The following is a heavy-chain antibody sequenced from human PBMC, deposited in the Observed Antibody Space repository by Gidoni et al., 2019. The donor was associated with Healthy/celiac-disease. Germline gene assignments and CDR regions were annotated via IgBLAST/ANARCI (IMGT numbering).Heavy chain of an antibody. Sequence: ELQLAQPGAELHKPGESLKYSCMGSEYSFTSYWTGWARQMPGKGLEWIGLIYPGDSDTRYIPSCQGQVNISADKSISTAYLQWSSMKASDTAMYYCARFHVVVPAAQDSSSSRWFDPWGQGTLVTVSS. J-gene: IGHJ5*02. CDR1: EYSFTSYW. V-gene: IGHV5-51*03. D-gene: IGHD2-2*01. CDR2: IYPGDSDT. CDR3: ARFHVVVPAAQDSSSSRWFDP.